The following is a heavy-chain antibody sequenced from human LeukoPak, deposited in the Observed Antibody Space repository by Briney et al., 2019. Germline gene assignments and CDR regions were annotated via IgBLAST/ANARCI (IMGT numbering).Heavy chain of an antibody. D-gene: IGHD5-24*01. Sequence: HPGGSLRLSCGASGFTFGTYWMHWVRQAPGKGLVWVSGINSDGGTTTYADSVKGRFTISRDNAKNSLYLQMNSLRAEDMALYYCAKDTGDGYNGSFDYWGQGTLVTVSS. V-gene: IGHV3-74*01. CDR3: AKDTGDGYNGSFDY. CDR2: INSDGGTT. CDR1: GFTFGTYW. J-gene: IGHJ4*02.